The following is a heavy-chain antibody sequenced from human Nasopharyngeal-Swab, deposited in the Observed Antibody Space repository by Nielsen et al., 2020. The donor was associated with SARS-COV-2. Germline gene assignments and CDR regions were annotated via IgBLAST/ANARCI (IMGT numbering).Heavy chain of an antibody. D-gene: IGHD2-2*01. CDR2: ISYAGGNN. CDR3: AKDRGFTSIIVVVPAASDR. J-gene: IGHJ5*02. CDR1: GFTFNNFG. V-gene: IGHV3-30*18. Sequence: GESLKISCAASGFTFNNFGMHWVRQAPGKGLEWVAVISYAGGNNYYADSVKGRFTISRDNSKNTLYLQMSSLRAEDTAVYYCAKDRGFTSIIVVVPAASDRWGQGTLVTVSS.